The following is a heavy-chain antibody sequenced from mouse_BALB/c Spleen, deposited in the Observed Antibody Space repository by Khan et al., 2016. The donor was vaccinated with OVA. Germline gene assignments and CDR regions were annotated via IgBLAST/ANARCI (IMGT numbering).Heavy chain of an antibody. CDR3: ARLEDI. D-gene: IGHD1-3*01. Sequence: PGLSSPPPRLSLPFPLPLFSSPTHRLNRAPNHTGKGLDWLAATWAGGSTNYNSALMSRLSISKDNSKSQVFLKMNSLQTDDTAMYYCARLEDIWGQGTTLTVSS. J-gene: IGHJ2*01. CDR1: LFSSPTHR. V-gene: IGHV2-9*02. CDR2: TWAGGST.